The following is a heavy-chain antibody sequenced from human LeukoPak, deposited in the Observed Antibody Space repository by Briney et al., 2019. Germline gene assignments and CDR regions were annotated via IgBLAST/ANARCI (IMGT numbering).Heavy chain of an antibody. J-gene: IGHJ4*02. CDR2: IYPGDSDP. Sequence: GESLKISRKGSGYSFTSYWIGWVRQMPGKGLEWVGIIYPGDSDPRYSPSFQGQVTISADKSISTAYLQWSSLKASDTAMYYCARLYDILTGNSFDFWGQGTLVTVSS. CDR1: GYSFTSYW. V-gene: IGHV5-51*01. D-gene: IGHD3-9*01. CDR3: ARLYDILTGNSFDF.